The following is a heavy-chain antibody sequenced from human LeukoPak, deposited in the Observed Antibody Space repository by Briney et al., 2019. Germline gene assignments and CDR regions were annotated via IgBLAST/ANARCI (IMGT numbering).Heavy chain of an antibody. Sequence: PGGSLSLSCAASGFTFSSYAMHWVRQAPGKGLEWVAVISYDGSNKYYADSVKGRFTISRDNSKNTLYLQMNSLRAEDTAVYYCARESVATSIYYYGMDVWGQGTTVTVSS. CDR2: ISYDGSNK. V-gene: IGHV3-30*04. CDR1: GFTFSSYA. J-gene: IGHJ6*02. D-gene: IGHD5-12*01. CDR3: ARESVATSIYYYGMDV.